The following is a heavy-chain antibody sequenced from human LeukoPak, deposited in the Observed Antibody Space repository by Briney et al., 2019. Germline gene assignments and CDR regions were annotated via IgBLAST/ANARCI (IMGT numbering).Heavy chain of an antibody. J-gene: IGHJ6*03. CDR2: MNPNSGNT. CDR1: GYTFTSYD. CDR3: ARVFSSGWYYYYYYYMDV. Sequence: ASVKVSCKASGYTFTSYDINWVRQATGQGLEWMGWMNPNSGNTGYAQKFQGRVTMTRDTSITTAYMELSSLRSEDTAVYYCARVFSSGWYYYYYYYMDVWGKGTTVTVSS. V-gene: IGHV1-8*01. D-gene: IGHD6-19*01.